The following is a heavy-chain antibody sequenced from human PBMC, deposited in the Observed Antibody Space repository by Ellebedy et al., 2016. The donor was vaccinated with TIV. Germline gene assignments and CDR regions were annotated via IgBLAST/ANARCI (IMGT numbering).Heavy chain of an antibody. J-gene: IGHJ5*02. V-gene: IGHV1-18*04. CDR3: ARYCNSTTCSNWFDP. D-gene: IGHD2-2*01. Sequence: AASVKVSCKTSGYTFTSYGISWVRQATGQGLEWMGWISAYNGNTNYAQMLQGRVTMTTDTFTRTAYMELRSLRSDDTAVYYCARYCNSTTCSNWFDPWGQGTLVTVSS. CDR2: ISAYNGNT. CDR1: GYTFTSYG.